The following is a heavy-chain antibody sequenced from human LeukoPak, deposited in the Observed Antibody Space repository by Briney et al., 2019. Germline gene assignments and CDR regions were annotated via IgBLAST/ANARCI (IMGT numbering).Heavy chain of an antibody. V-gene: IGHV3-21*01. CDR1: GFTFSSYS. CDR3: ARDGMMGYYYDSSGYYHAGYFQH. D-gene: IGHD3-22*01. CDR2: ISSSSSYI. J-gene: IGHJ1*01. Sequence: GGSLRLSCAASGFTFSSYSMDWVRQAPGKGLEWVSSISSSSSYIYYADSVKGRFTISRDNAKNSLYLQMNSLRAEDTAVYYCARDGMMGYYYDSSGYYHAGYFQHWGQGTLVTVSS.